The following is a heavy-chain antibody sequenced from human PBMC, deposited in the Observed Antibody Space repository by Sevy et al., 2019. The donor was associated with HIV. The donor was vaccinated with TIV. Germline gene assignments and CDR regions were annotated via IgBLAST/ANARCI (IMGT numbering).Heavy chain of an antibody. D-gene: IGHD3-10*01. V-gene: IGHV3-23*01. Sequence: GGSLRLSCAASGFTFSSYAMSWVRQAPGKGLEWVSAISGSGGSTYYADSVKGRFTISRDNSKNTLYLQMNSLRAEDMAVYYCAKGTMGIVSGSYYRSDAFDIWGQGTMVTVSS. CDR2: ISGSGGST. J-gene: IGHJ3*02. CDR3: AKGTMGIVSGSYYRSDAFDI. CDR1: GFTFSSYA.